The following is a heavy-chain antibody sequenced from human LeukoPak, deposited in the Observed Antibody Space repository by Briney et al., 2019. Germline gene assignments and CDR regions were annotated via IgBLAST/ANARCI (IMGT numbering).Heavy chain of an antibody. Sequence: SQTLSLTCAISGDSVSGSSVAWTWIRRSPSRGLEWLGRTYYRSKWLVDYAESLKGRITINADTSKNQLSLQLHSVTPEDTAIYYCTRFYDTNSFDYWGQGTLVTVSS. J-gene: IGHJ4*02. CDR3: TRFYDTNSFDY. V-gene: IGHV6-1*01. CDR1: GDSVSGSSVA. CDR2: TYYRSKWLV. D-gene: IGHD3-16*01.